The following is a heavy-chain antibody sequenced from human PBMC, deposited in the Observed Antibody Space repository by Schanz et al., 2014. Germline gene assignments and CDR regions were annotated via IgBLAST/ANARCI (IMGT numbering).Heavy chain of an antibody. J-gene: IGHJ4*02. D-gene: IGHD3-10*01. CDR2: IGVDGTTT. Sequence: EVQVVESGGGLVQPGGSLRLSCTASGFNSDDYAMHWLRQAPGKGLEWVSVIGVDGTTTYYADSVKGRFTISRDNSKNTLYLQMNSLRPEDTAVYYCAKYRGYYRVSGSYRELEYWGQGTLVTVSS. CDR3: AKYRGYYRVSGSYRELEY. CDR1: GFNSDDYA. V-gene: IGHV3-23*04.